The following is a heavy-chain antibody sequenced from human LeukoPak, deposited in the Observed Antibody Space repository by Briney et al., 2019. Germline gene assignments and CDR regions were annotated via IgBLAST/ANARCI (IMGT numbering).Heavy chain of an antibody. CDR2: INHSGST. CDR1: GGSFSGYY. Sequence: SETLSLTCAVYGGSFSGYYWSWIRQPPGKGLEWIGEINHSGSTNYNPSLKSRVTISVDTSKNQFSLKLGSVTAADTAVYYCARASSSWYRPTFFDYWGQGTLVTVSS. V-gene: IGHV4-34*01. D-gene: IGHD6-13*01. J-gene: IGHJ4*02. CDR3: ARASSSWYRPTFFDY.